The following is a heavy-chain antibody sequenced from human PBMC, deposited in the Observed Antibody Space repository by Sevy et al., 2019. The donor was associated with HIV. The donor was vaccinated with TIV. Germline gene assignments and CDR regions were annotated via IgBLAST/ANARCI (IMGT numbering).Heavy chain of an antibody. Sequence: GESLKISCAASGFTFSNYGMHWARQAPGKGLEWVAFIRYDGSNSYSADSVKGRFTISRDNSKNTLYLQINSLRAEDTAVYYCAKDYRIYCSRTSCLFDYWGQGTLVTVSS. V-gene: IGHV3-30*02. CDR3: AKDYRIYCSRTSCLFDY. D-gene: IGHD2-2*01. CDR1: GFTFSNYG. J-gene: IGHJ4*02. CDR2: IRYDGSNS.